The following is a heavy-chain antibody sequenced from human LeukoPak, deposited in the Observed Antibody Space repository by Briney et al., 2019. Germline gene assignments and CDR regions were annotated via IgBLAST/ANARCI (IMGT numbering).Heavy chain of an antibody. CDR1: GGSISSYY. CDR2: IYYSGST. Sequence: PSETLSLTCTVSGGSISSYYWSWIRQPPGKGLEWIGYIYYSGSTNYNPSLKSRVTISVDTSKNQFSLKLSSVTAADTAVYYCARRRYDILTGHKRSNFDYWGQGTLVTVSS. V-gene: IGHV4-59*08. J-gene: IGHJ4*02. CDR3: ARRRYDILTGHKRSNFDY. D-gene: IGHD3-9*01.